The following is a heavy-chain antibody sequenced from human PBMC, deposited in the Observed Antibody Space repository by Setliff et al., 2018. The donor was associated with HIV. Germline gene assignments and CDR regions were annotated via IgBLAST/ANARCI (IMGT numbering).Heavy chain of an antibody. CDR3: TAMGVEVVSYYYGMDV. J-gene: IGHJ6*02. CDR2: IRSKAYGGTT. V-gene: IGHV3-49*04. D-gene: IGHD2-2*01. CDR1: GFTFGDYA. Sequence: GGSLRLSCTASGFTFGDYAMSWVRQAPGKGLEWVGFIRSKAYGGTTKYAASVKGRFTISRDDSKSIAYLQMNSLKTEDTAVYYCTAMGVEVVSYYYGMDVWGQGTTVTVSS.